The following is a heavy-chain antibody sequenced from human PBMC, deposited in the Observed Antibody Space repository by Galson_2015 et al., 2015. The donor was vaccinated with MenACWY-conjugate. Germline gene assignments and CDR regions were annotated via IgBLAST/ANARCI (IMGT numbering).Heavy chain of an antibody. D-gene: IGHD3-22*01. CDR1: GFTFSSYA. Sequence: SLRLSCAASGFTFSSYAMSWVRQAPGKGLEWVSGISGSGGSTYYADSVKGRFTISGDNSKNTLYLQMNSLRAEDTAVYYCAKGVTMIVVVMDAFDIWGQGTMVTVSS. CDR2: ISGSGGST. CDR3: AKGVTMIVVVMDAFDI. J-gene: IGHJ3*02. V-gene: IGHV3-23*01.